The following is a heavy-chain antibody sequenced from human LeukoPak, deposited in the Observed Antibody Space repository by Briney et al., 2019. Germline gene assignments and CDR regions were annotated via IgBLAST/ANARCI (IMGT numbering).Heavy chain of an antibody. CDR3: AKDQRFTIFGVVIRGLGTIDY. CDR2: IRYDGSNK. D-gene: IGHD3-3*01. Sequence: GGSLRLSCAASGFTFSSYGMHWVRQAPGKGLEWVAFIRYDGSNKYYADSVEGRFTISRDNSKNTLYLQMNSLRAEDTAVYYCAKDQRFTIFGVVIRGLGTIDYWGQGTLVTVSS. CDR1: GFTFSSYG. J-gene: IGHJ4*02. V-gene: IGHV3-30*02.